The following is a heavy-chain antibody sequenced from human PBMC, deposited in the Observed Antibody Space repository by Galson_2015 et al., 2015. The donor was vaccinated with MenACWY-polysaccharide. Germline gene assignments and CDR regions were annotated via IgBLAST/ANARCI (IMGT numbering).Heavy chain of an antibody. V-gene: IGHV4-61*02. Sequence: TLSLTCTVSSDSLSSGVYYWTWIRQPAGKGLEWIGRIYNNGNTKYSPSLKSRVTLSVDTSKNQFSLNLTSVTAADTAVYYCVRGLPSGLYNWFDPWGQGTLVTVSS. CDR1: SDSLSSGVYY. CDR3: VRGLPSGLYNWFDP. D-gene: IGHD6-25*01. CDR2: IYNNGNT. J-gene: IGHJ5*02.